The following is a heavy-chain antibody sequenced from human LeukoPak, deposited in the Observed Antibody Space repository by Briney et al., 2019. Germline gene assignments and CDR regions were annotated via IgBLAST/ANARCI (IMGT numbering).Heavy chain of an antibody. D-gene: IGHD6-19*01. CDR3: ARNSHGYSSGWLQFNFGS. CDR2: INTYNGNT. J-gene: IGHJ4*02. Sequence: ASVKVSCKASGYTFTSYGISWVGQAPGQGLEWMGWINTYNGNTNYAQKFQGRVTMTTDTSTSTAYMELRSLRSDDTAVYYCARNSHGYSSGWLQFNFGSWGQGTLLTVSS. CDR1: GYTFTSYG. V-gene: IGHV1-18*01.